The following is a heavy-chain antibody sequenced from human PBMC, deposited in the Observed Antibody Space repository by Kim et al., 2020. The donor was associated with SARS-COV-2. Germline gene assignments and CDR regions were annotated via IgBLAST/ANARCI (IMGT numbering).Heavy chain of an antibody. V-gene: IGHV3-74*01. CDR2: INSDGSST. J-gene: IGHJ6*02. D-gene: IGHD2-21*02. Sequence: GGSLRLSCAASGFTFSSYWMHWVRQAPGKGLVWVSRINSDGSSTSYADSVKGRFTISRDNAKNTLYLQMNSLRAEDTAVYYCASLGCGGDCYSGYYYYYGMDVWGQGTTVTVSS. CDR1: GFTFSSYW. CDR3: ASLGCGGDCYSGYYYYYGMDV.